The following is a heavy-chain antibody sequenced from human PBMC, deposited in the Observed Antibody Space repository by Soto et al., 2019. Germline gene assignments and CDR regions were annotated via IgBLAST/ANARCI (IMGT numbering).Heavy chain of an antibody. V-gene: IGHV3-48*02. CDR1: GFTFSNYN. D-gene: IGHD3-22*01. CDR3: ASRYYYDSSGYYYPYYY. CDR2: ISSSSSTI. J-gene: IGHJ4*02. Sequence: PGGSLRLSCAASGFTFSNYNMNWVRQAPGKGLEWVSSISSSSSTIYYADSVKGRFTISRDNAKNSLYLQKNSLRDEDTAVYYCASRYYYDSSGYYYPYYYWGQGTLVTVSS.